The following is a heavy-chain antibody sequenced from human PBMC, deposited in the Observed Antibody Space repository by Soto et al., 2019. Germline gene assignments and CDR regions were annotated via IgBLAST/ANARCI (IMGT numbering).Heavy chain of an antibody. CDR2: LSGSGGST. CDR1: GFTFSSHA. Sequence: EVQLLESGGGLVQPGGSLRLSCAASGFTFSSHAMTWVRQAPGKGLEWVSGLSGSGGSTFYADSVKGRFTTSRDNSKNTLYLHMNSLRAEDTAVYYCARRPWGSGWYYFDHWGQGTLVTVSS. CDR3: ARRPWGSGWYYFDH. D-gene: IGHD6-19*01. J-gene: IGHJ4*02. V-gene: IGHV3-23*01.